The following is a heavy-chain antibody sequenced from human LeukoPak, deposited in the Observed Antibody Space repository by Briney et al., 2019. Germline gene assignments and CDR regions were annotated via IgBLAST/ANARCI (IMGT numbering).Heavy chain of an antibody. Sequence: PSETLSLACTVSGDSISSSNYFWGWIRQPPGKGLGWIGAFSYSGSAYYYSPSLKSRVTISVDTSKNQFSLNLNSVTAADTAVYYCAKDSEGRWLQSGHWGQGTLVTVSS. V-gene: IGHV4-39*07. CDR1: GDSISSSNYF. CDR2: FSYSGSAY. J-gene: IGHJ4*02. D-gene: IGHD5-24*01. CDR3: AKDSEGRWLQSGH.